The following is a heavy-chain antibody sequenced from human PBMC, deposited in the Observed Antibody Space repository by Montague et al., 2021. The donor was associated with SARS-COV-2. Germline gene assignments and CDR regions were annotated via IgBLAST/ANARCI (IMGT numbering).Heavy chain of an antibody. V-gene: IGHV6-1*01. CDR2: TYYRSKWYN. D-gene: IGHD6-6*01. Sequence: PALVKPTQTLTLTCAISGDSVSSNTVAWNWFRQSPSRGLEWLGRTYYRSKWYNDYAVSMQSRVTINPDTSKNQFSLHVNSVTPEDTAVYYCARDSEYSIDYWGQGLLVTVSS. CDR1: GDSVSSNTVA. J-gene: IGHJ4*02. CDR3: ARDSEYSIDY.